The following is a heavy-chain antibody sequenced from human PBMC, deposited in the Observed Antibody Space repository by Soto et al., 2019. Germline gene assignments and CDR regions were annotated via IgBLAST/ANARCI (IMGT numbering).Heavy chain of an antibody. V-gene: IGHV1-69*12. CDR1: GGTFSSYA. D-gene: IGHD4-17*01. CDR2: IIPIFGTA. CDR3: ARATTVTTNPPDY. J-gene: IGHJ4*02. Sequence: QVQLVQSGAEVKKPGSSVKVSCKASGGTFSSYAISWVRQAPGQGLEWMGGIIPIFGTANYAQKFQGRVTIAAGESTSTDYLELSSLRSEGTAVYYCARATTVTTNPPDYWGQGTLVTVSS.